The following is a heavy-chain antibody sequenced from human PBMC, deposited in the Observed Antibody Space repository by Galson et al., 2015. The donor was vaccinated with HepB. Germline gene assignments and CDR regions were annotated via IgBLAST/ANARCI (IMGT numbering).Heavy chain of an antibody. V-gene: IGHV3-7*03. J-gene: IGHJ5*01. Sequence: SLRLSCAASGFTFSNYWMNWVRQAPGKGLQWVANIKPDGTEKYYVDSVKGRFTISRDNAKNLLYLQMNSLRAEDTAVYYCARDGRGVVRGVNWFDSWGQGTLITVSS. D-gene: IGHD3-10*01. CDR3: ARDGRGVVRGVNWFDS. CDR1: GFTFSNYW. CDR2: IKPDGTEK.